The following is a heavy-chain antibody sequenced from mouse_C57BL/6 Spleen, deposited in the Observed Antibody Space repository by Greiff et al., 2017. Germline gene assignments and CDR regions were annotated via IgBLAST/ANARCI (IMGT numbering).Heavy chain of an antibody. CDR3: AQTGSEGGPWFAY. CDR1: GYTFTDYY. Sequence: VQLQQSGPVLVKPGASVKMSCKASGYTFTDYYMNWVKQSHGKSLEWIGVINPYNGGTSYNQKFKGKATLTVDKSSSTAYMELNSLTSEDSAVYYCAQTGSEGGPWFAYWGQGTLVTVSA. J-gene: IGHJ3*01. V-gene: IGHV1-19*01. D-gene: IGHD4-1*01. CDR2: INPYNGGT.